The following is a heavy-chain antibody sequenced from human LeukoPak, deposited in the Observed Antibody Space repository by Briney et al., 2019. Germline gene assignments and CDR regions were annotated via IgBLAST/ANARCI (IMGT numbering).Heavy chain of an antibody. Sequence: PGGSLRLSCAASAFTFSSYAMTWVRQAPGKGLEWVSSISSSGDYIYSADSVKGRFTISRDNAKNSLYLQMTNLSAEDTAVYFCVRDLVRGVHPVFYFDLWGRGTLVTVSS. D-gene: IGHD3-10*01. V-gene: IGHV3-21*01. J-gene: IGHJ2*01. CDR3: VRDLVRGVHPVFYFDL. CDR1: AFTFSSYA. CDR2: ISSSGDYI.